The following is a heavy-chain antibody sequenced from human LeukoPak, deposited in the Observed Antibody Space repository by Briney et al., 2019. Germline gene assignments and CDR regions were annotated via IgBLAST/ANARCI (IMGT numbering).Heavy chain of an antibody. Sequence: GESLKISCKSSGYSFTNYWIGWVRQMPGKGLEWMGIIYPGDSDTRYSPSFQGQVTISADKSISTAYLQWSSLKASDTAMYYCARPRDSSSWAAFDFWGQGTVVTVSS. D-gene: IGHD3-22*01. CDR3: ARPRDSSSWAAFDF. CDR2: IYPGDSDT. CDR1: GYSFTNYW. V-gene: IGHV5-51*01. J-gene: IGHJ3*01.